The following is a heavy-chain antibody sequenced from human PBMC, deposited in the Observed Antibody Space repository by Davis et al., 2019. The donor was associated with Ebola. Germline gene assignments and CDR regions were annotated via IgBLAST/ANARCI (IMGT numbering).Heavy chain of an antibody. CDR3: ARARGYCTGGVCYDGVYYGMDV. CDR1: GFTFSSYS. V-gene: IGHV3-21*04. Sequence: GGSLRLSCAASGFTFSSYSMNWVRQAPGKGLEWVSSISSSSSYIYYADSVKGRFTISRDNAKNSLYLQMNSLRAEDTAVYYCARARGYCTGGVCYDGVYYGMDVWGQGTTVTVSS. J-gene: IGHJ6*02. CDR2: ISSSSSYI. D-gene: IGHD2-8*02.